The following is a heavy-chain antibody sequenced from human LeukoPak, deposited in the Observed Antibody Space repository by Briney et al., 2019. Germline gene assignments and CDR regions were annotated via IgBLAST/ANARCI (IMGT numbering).Heavy chain of an antibody. V-gene: IGHV3-30*04. CDR1: GFAFSSFA. CDR2: MSYNGNDK. J-gene: IGHJ4*02. Sequence: GSLRLSSAASGFAFSSFAMHWVRQTPGKGLEWVAGMSYNGNDKYYEDSLKGRFTISRDNSKNTLYLQMNSLRAEDTAVYYCARDPSRFGEYGYFDYWGQGSLVTVSS. CDR3: ARDPSRFGEYGYFDY. D-gene: IGHD3-10*01.